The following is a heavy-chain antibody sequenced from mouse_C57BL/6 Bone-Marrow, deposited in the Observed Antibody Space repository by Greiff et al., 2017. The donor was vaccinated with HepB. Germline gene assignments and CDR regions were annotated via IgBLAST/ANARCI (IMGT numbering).Heavy chain of an antibody. V-gene: IGHV5-4*01. J-gene: IGHJ3*01. CDR2: ISDGGSYT. CDR1: GFTFSSYA. Sequence: EVQLVESGGGLVKPGGSLKLSCAASGFTFSSYAMSWVRQTPEKRLEWVATISDGGSYTYYPDNVKGRFTISRDNAKNNLYLQMSHLKSEDTAMYYCARGGGPLLRYLPEFAYWGQGTLVTVSA. D-gene: IGHD1-1*01. CDR3: ARGGGPLLRYLPEFAY.